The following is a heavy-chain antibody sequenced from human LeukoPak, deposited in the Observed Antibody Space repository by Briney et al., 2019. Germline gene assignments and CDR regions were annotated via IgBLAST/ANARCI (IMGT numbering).Heavy chain of an antibody. Sequence: GESLKISCKGSGYSFTSYWIGWVRQMPGKGLELMGIIYPGDSDTRYSPSFQGQVTISADKSISTAYLQWSSLKASDTAMYYCAKISSSWQNWFDPWGQGTLVTVSS. CDR1: GYSFTSYW. D-gene: IGHD6-13*01. J-gene: IGHJ5*02. CDR2: IYPGDSDT. CDR3: AKISSSWQNWFDP. V-gene: IGHV5-51*01.